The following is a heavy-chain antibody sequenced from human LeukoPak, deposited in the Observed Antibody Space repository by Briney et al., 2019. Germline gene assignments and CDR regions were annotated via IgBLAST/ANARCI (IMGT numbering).Heavy chain of an antibody. CDR2: INPKSGDT. J-gene: IGHJ4*02. CDR3: AVIRAGV. CDR1: GYNFNAFY. V-gene: IGHV1-2*02. Sequence: ASVKVSWKASGYNFNAFYLHWVRQAPGQGLEWMGWINPKSGDTEYAQTFQGRITMTTDTSASTAHLDLSSLGSDDTAVYYCAVIRAGVWGQGTLVTVSS. D-gene: IGHD2-21*01.